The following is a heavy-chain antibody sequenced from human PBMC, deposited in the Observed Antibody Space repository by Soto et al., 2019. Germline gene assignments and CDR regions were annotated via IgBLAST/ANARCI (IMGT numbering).Heavy chain of an antibody. Sequence: GGSLRLSCAASGFTFSSYVMHWVRQAPGKGLEWVAVISYDGSKTYYADSVKGRFTISRDNSKNTVYLQMNSLRPEDTAVHFCAREEVGYCSAGSCFGDAFDIWGQGTMVTVSS. J-gene: IGHJ3*02. D-gene: IGHD2-15*01. V-gene: IGHV3-30-3*01. CDR3: AREEVGYCSAGSCFGDAFDI. CDR1: GFTFSSYV. CDR2: ISYDGSKT.